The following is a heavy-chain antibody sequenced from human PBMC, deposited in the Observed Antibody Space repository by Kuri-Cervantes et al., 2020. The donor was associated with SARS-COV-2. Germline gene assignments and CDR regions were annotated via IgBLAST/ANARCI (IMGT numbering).Heavy chain of an antibody. V-gene: IGHV3-21*01. D-gene: IGHD3-3*01. Sequence: GESLKISCAASGFTFSSYNMNWVRQAPGKGLEWVSSISSRSSDIYYADSVKGRFTISRDNAKNSLYLQMNSLRAEDTAVYYCASPSYYRFWSGRAGVMDVWGQGTTVTVSS. CDR2: ISSRSSDI. J-gene: IGHJ6*02. CDR3: ASPSYYRFWSGRAGVMDV. CDR1: GFTFSSYN.